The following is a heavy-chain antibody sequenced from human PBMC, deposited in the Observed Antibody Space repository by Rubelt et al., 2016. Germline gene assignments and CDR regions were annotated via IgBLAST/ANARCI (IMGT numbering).Heavy chain of an antibody. D-gene: IGHD3-16*01. V-gene: IGHV4-38-2*02. CDR2: IYHSGSN. CDR1: GYSISSGYY. J-gene: IGHJ4*02. Sequence: QVQLQESGPGLVKPSETLSLTCTVSGYSISSGYYWGWIRPPPGKGLEWIGSIYHSGSNYYNPSLKRRVTISVDKSGSQFVLNLAAVTAADTALYFCTSGNYVWFDYWGQGTLVTVSS. CDR3: TSGNYVWFDY.